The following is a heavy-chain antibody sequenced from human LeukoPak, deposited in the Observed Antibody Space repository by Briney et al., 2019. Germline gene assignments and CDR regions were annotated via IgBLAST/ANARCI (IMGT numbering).Heavy chain of an antibody. CDR2: ISSSSSYI. D-gene: IGHD1-26*01. Sequence: GGSLRLSCAASGFTFSSYSMNWVRQAPGKGLEWVSSISSSSSYIYYADSVKGRFTISRDNAKNSLYLQMNSLRAEDTAVYYCSKGRGPRSGSSAFWGQGTLVTVSS. CDR1: GFTFSSYS. CDR3: SKGRGPRSGSSAF. J-gene: IGHJ4*02. V-gene: IGHV3-21*01.